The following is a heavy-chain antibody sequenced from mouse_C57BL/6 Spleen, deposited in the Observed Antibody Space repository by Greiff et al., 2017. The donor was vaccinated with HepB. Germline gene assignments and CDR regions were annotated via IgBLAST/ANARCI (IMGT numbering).Heavy chain of an antibody. CDR2: IDPETGGT. V-gene: IGHV1-15*01. CDR1: GYTFTDYE. D-gene: IGHD1-1*01. CDR3: TRFSITTRYFDV. Sequence: VQLQQSGAELVRPGASVTLSCKASGYTFTDYEMHWVKQTPVHGLEWIGAIDPETGGTAYNQKFKGKAILTADKSSSTAYMELRSLTSEDSAVYYCTRFSITTRYFDVWGTGTTVTVSS. J-gene: IGHJ1*03.